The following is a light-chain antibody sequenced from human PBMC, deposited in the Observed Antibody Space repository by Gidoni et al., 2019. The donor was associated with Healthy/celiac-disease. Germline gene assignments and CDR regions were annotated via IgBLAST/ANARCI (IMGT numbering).Light chain of an antibody. CDR1: QSVSSN. V-gene: IGKV3-15*01. CDR3: QQYNNWPVT. J-gene: IGKJ4*01. Sequence: EIVMTHSPATLSVSPGERATLSCRASQSVSSNLAWYQQKPGQAPRLRIYGASTRATGIPARFSGSGSGTEFTLTISSLQSEDFAVYYCQQYNNWPVTFXGXTKVEIK. CDR2: GAS.